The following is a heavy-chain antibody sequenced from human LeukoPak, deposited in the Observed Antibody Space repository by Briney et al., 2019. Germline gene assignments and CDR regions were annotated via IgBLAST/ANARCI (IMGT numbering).Heavy chain of an antibody. CDR2: ISSSSSYI. CDR1: GFTFSSYS. V-gene: IGHV3-21*01. CDR3: ARDPGSGWYAGY. D-gene: IGHD6-19*01. J-gene: IGHJ4*02. Sequence: GGSLRLSCAASGFTFSSYSMNWVRQAPGKGLEWVSSISSSSSYIYYADSVKGRFTISRYNAKNSLYLQMNSLRAEDTAVYYCARDPGSGWYAGYWGQGTLVTVSS.